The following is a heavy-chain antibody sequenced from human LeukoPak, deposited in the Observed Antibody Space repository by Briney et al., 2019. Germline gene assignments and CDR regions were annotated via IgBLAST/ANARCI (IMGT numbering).Heavy chain of an antibody. CDR3: ARAVSSGYYNFYSDY. CDR1: GFTFSNYW. V-gene: IGHV3-7*04. J-gene: IGHJ4*02. CDR2: IKQDGSEK. Sequence: GGSLRLSCAASGFTFSNYWMNWVRQAPGKGLEWVANIKQDGSEKFYVDSVKGRFTISRDNAKNSLYLQMNSLRAEDTAVYYCARAVSSGYYNFYSDYWGQGTLVTVSS. D-gene: IGHD3-3*01.